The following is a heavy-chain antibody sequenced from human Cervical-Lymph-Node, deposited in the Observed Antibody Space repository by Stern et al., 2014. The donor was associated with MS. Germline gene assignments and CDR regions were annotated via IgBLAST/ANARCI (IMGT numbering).Heavy chain of an antibody. Sequence: VQLVQSGAEVEKPGASVKISCKASGYTFNNYALHWVRQAPGQSLEWMGWLNADNGDTKYSQIFHGRVSITRDTSARTAYLELSSLTSEDTAIYYCARDRRLVGITGIRAAFDIWGQGTIVTVSS. V-gene: IGHV1-3*01. CDR2: LNADNGDT. J-gene: IGHJ3*02. CDR3: ARDRRLVGITGIRAAFDI. CDR1: GYTFNNYA. D-gene: IGHD1-20*01.